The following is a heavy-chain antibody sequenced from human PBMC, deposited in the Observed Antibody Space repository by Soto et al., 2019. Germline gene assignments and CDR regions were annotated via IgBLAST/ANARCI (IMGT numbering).Heavy chain of an antibody. V-gene: IGHV1-8*01. CDR1: GYTFTNYD. CDR3: ARGQNSADSSGYNDY. J-gene: IGHJ4*02. D-gene: IGHD3-22*01. CDR2: MNPNSGNT. Sequence: QVQLVQSGAEVKKPGASVKVACKASGYTFTNYDINWVRQATGQGLEWMGWMNPNSGNTGSAQKFQGRVTLTRHTSINTAYMELSSLSSEDTAVYYCARGQNSADSSGYNDYWGQGTLVTVSS.